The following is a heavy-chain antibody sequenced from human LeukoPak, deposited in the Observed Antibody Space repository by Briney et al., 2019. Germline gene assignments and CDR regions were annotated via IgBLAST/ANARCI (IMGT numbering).Heavy chain of an antibody. V-gene: IGHV3-23*01. CDR3: AKYGVDCSSTSCYPLYYMDV. CDR1: GFTFDSYA. Sequence: GGSLRLSCAASGFTFDSYAMTWVRQAPGKGLEWASSISGGGGITNYADSVKGRFTISRDNSKYTLFLQVNSLRAEDTAVYYCAKYGVDCSSTSCYPLYYMDVWGKGTTVTVSS. D-gene: IGHD2-2*01. CDR2: ISGGGGIT. J-gene: IGHJ6*03.